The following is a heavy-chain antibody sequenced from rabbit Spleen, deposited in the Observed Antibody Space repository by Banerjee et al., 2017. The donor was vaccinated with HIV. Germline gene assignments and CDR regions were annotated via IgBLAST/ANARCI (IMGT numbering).Heavy chain of an antibody. CDR3: ARGGGDNGSGYSL. D-gene: IGHD1-1*01. J-gene: IGHJ4*01. V-gene: IGHV1S45*01. CDR1: GFDFSSNA. Sequence: QEQLEESGGDLVKPEGSLTLTCTASGFDFSSNAMCWVRQAPGKGLEWIGCVGCVTGKTYYSSWAKGRFTVSKTSSTTVTLQMTSLTAADTATYFCARGGGDNGSGYSLWGQGTLVTVS. CDR2: VGCVTGKT.